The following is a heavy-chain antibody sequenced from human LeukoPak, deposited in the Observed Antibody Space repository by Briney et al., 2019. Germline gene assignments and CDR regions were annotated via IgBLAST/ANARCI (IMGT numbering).Heavy chain of an antibody. D-gene: IGHD2-15*01. J-gene: IGHJ1*01. V-gene: IGHV4-59*08. CDR3: ATLTYCSGGSCFPKYFQH. Sequence: PSETLSLTCTVSGGSISSYYWSWIRQPPGKGLEWIGYIYYSGSTNHNPSLKSRVTISVDTSKKQFSLKLSSVTAADTAVYYCATLTYCSGGSCFPKYFQHCGQGTLFAVSS. CDR2: IYYSGST. CDR1: GGSISSYY.